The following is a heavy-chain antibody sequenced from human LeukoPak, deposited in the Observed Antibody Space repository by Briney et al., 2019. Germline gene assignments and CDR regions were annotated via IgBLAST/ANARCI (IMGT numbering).Heavy chain of an antibody. CDR1: GFTFSSYG. D-gene: IGHD3-10*01. CDR3: AKLAPQYYYGSGKGAFDI. V-gene: IGHV3-23*01. Sequence: GGSLRLSCAASGFTFSSYGMSWVRQAPGKGLEWVSAISGSGGSTYYADSVKGRFTISRDNSKNTLYLQMNSLRAEDTAVYYCAKLAPQYYYGSGKGAFDIWGQGTMVTVSS. CDR2: ISGSGGST. J-gene: IGHJ3*02.